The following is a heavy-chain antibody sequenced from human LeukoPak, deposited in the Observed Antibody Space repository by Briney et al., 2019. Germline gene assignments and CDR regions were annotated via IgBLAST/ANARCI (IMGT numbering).Heavy chain of an antibody. CDR2: IIPIFGTA. J-gene: IGHJ5*02. D-gene: IGHD2-2*01. CDR3: ARGQYQLLQNWFDP. CDR1: GGTFSSYA. V-gene: IGHV1-69*13. Sequence: SVKVSCKASGGTFSSYAISWVRQAPGQGLEWMGGIIPIFGTANYAQKFQGRVTITADESTSTAYMELSGLRSEDTAVYYCARGQYQLLQNWFDPWGQGTLVTVSS.